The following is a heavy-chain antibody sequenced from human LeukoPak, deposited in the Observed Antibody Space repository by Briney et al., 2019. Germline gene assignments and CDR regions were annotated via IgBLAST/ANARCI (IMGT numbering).Heavy chain of an antibody. CDR3: ARDLSGSYTEFDY. CDR1: GYTFTGYY. CDR2: INPNSGGT. Sequence: GASAKVSCKASGYTFTGYYMHWVRQAPGQGLEWMGWINPNSGGTNYAQKFQGRVTMTRDTSISTAYMELSRLKSDDTAVYYCARDLSGSYTEFDYWGQGTLVTVSS. D-gene: IGHD1-26*01. V-gene: IGHV1-2*02. J-gene: IGHJ4*02.